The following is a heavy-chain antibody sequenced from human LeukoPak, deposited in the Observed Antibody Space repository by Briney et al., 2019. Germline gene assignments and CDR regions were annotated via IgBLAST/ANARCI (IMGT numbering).Heavy chain of an antibody. CDR2: MSNGSRYI. CDR3: ARDRPTGASRLFVVQ. J-gene: IGHJ4*02. CDR1: GFTFSSYS. V-gene: IGHV3-21*01. D-gene: IGHD3-3*01. Sequence: GGSLRLSCAASGFTFSSYSMTWVRQAPGKGLEGVSSMSNGSRYIYYADSVRGRFTISRDNAKNSLYLLMNSLRAEDTAVYYCARDRPTGASRLFVVQWGQGTLVTVSS.